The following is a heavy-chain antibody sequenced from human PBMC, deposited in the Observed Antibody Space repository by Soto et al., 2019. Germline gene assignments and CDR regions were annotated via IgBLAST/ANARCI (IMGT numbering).Heavy chain of an antibody. D-gene: IGHD2-2*01. Sequence: ASVKVSCKASGYTFTSYDNNWERQATGQGLEWMGWMNPNSGNTGYAQKFQGRVTMTRNTSISTAYMELSSLRSEDTAVYYCARGLGPVPAAPNWGHGTLVTASS. J-gene: IGHJ4*01. V-gene: IGHV1-8*01. CDR2: MNPNSGNT. CDR1: GYTFTSYD. CDR3: ARGLGPVPAAPN.